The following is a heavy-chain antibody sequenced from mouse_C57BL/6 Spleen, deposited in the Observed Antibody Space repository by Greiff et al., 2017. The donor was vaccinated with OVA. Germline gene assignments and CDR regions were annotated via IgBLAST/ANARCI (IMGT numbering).Heavy chain of an antibody. V-gene: IGHV5-4*01. CDR2: ISDGGSYT. J-gene: IGHJ4*01. D-gene: IGHD1-1*01. CDR1: GFTFSSYA. Sequence: EVQVVESGGGLVKPGGSLKLSCAASGFTFSSYAMSWVRQTPEKRLEWVATISDGGSYTYYPDNVKGRFTISRDNAKNNLYLQMSHLKSEDTAMYYCARDPSITTVDYAMDYWGQGTSVTVSS. CDR3: ARDPSITTVDYAMDY.